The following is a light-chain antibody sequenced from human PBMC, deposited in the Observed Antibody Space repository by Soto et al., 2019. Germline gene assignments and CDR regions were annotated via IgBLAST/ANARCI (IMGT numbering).Light chain of an antibody. Sequence: QSALTQPPSASGSPGQSVTISCTGTSSDVGGYNYVSWYQQHPGKAPKLMIYEVSKRPSGVPDRFSGSKSGNTASLTVSGLQAEDEYDYYCSSYAGSNNVVFGGGTKVTVL. J-gene: IGLJ2*01. CDR1: SSDVGGYNY. CDR3: SSYAGSNNVV. CDR2: EVS. V-gene: IGLV2-8*01.